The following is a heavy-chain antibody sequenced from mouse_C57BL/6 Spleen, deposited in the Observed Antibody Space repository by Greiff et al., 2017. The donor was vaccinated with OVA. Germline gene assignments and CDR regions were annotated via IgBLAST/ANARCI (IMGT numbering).Heavy chain of an antibody. J-gene: IGHJ4*01. Sequence: QVQLKESGPGLVQPSQSLSITCTVSGFSLTSYGVHWVRQSPGKGLEWLGVIWSGGSTDYNAAFIARLSIRKDNSKSKVFLKMNSLQADDTAIYYCARNDYDSYYYAMDDWGKGTSVTVSS. D-gene: IGHD2-4*01. CDR1: GFSLTSYG. CDR3: ARNDYDSYYYAMDD. V-gene: IGHV2-2*01. CDR2: IWSGGST.